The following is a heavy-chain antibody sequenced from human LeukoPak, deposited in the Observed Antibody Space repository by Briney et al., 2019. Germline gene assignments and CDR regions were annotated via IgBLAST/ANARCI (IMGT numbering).Heavy chain of an antibody. Sequence: GESLKISCKGSGYSFTGYWIAWVRQMPGKGLEWMGIIYPDDSDTTYSPSFQNQVTISADKSIGTACLQWSSLKASDTAMYYCARRWGTYDILTGYYRDQDAFDIWGQGTMVTVSS. V-gene: IGHV5-51*01. CDR3: ARRWGTYDILTGYYRDQDAFDI. D-gene: IGHD3-9*01. J-gene: IGHJ3*02. CDR2: IYPDDSDT. CDR1: GYSFTGYW.